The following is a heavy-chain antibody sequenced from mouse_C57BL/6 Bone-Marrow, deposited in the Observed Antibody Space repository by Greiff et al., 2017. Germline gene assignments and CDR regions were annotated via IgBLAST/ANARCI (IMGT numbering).Heavy chain of an antibody. CDR1: GYAFTNYL. CDR2: INPGSGGT. V-gene: IGHV1-54*01. CDR3: ARWNPWFAY. J-gene: IGHJ3*01. Sequence: QVQLQQSGAELVRPGTSVKVSCKASGYAFTNYLIEWVKQRPGQGLEWIGVINPGSGGTNYNEKFKGKATLNADKSSSTAYMQLSSLTSEDSAVYFCARWNPWFAYWGQGTLVTVSA.